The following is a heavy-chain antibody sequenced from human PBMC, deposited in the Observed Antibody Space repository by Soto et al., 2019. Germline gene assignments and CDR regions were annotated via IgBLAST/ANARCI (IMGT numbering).Heavy chain of an antibody. CDR3: ARSITGTLDY. CDR2: IYYSGST. Sequence: PSETLSLTCTVSGGSISSYYRSWIRQPPGKGLEWIGYIYYSGSTNYNPSLKSRVTISVDTSKNQFSLKLSSVTAADTAVYYCARSITGTLDYWGQGTLVTVYS. CDR1: GGSISSYY. J-gene: IGHJ4*02. V-gene: IGHV4-59*12. D-gene: IGHD1-7*01.